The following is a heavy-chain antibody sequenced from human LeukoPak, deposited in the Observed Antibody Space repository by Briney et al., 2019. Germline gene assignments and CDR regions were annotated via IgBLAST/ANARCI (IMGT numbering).Heavy chain of an antibody. CDR3: AKSIDSIGYNFERGADY. Sequence: GGSLRLSCVTSEITFSTYAMSWVRQAPGKGLEWVSSISGNGAHTYYADSVRGRFTISRDNAKKTLNLQMNSLRAEYTAIYYCAKSIDSIGYNFERGADYGGQGTTVTVS. CDR2: ISGNGAHT. V-gene: IGHV3-23*01. J-gene: IGHJ6*02. D-gene: IGHD3-22*01. CDR1: EITFSTYA.